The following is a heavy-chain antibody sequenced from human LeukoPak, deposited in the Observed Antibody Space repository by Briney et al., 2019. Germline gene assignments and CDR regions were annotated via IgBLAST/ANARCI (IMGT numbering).Heavy chain of an antibody. J-gene: IGHJ4*02. CDR3: AKVYGSGYQGDY. D-gene: IGHD3-22*01. Sequence: GGSLRLSCSASGFTFSSYAMSWVRQAPGKGLEWVSVISGSGGGTYYADSVKGRFTISRDNSKNTLYLQMNSLRAEDTAVYYCAKVYGSGYQGDYWGQGTLVTVSS. V-gene: IGHV3-23*01. CDR2: ISGSGGGT. CDR1: GFTFSSYA.